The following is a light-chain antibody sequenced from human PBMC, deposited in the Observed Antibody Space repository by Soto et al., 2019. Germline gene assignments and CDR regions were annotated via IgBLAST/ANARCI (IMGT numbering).Light chain of an antibody. V-gene: IGKV3-20*01. Sequence: EIVLTHSPCTLSLSPGERSTLSCRASQSVRNNYLAWYQQKAGQAPRLLIYGASSRATGIPDRFSGSGSGTDFTLTISRLDPEDFAVYFCEQYNGPPFTFGQGTKLQIK. CDR1: QSVRNNY. J-gene: IGKJ2*01. CDR3: EQYNGPPFT. CDR2: GAS.